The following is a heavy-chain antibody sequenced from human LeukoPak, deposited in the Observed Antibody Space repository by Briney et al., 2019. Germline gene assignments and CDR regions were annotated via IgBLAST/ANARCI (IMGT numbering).Heavy chain of an antibody. CDR1: GFTFSSYG. Sequence: GGSLGLSCAASGFTFSSYGMHWVRQAPGKGLEWVAVIWYDGSNKYYADSVKGRFTISRDNSKNTLYLQMNSLRAEDTAVYYCARAEPYYYDSSGYYLFDYWGQGTLVTVSS. J-gene: IGHJ4*02. D-gene: IGHD3-22*01. CDR3: ARAEPYYYDSSGYYLFDY. CDR2: IWYDGSNK. V-gene: IGHV3-33*01.